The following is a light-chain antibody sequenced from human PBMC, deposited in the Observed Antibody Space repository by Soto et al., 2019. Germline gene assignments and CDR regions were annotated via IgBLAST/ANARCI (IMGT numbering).Light chain of an antibody. Sequence: QSVLTRPPSASGTPGQRVSISCSGSSSNIGSNSVQWHQQLPGTAPNLLIYADNQRPSGVPDRFSGSKSGTSASLAITGLQSGDEADYYCAAWDDSLNGFVLGTGTKVTVL. CDR2: ADN. V-gene: IGLV1-44*01. CDR3: AAWDDSLNGFV. CDR1: SSNIGSNS. J-gene: IGLJ1*01.